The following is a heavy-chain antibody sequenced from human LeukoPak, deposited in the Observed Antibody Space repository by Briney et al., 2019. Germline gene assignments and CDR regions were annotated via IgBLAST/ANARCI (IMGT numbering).Heavy chain of an antibody. J-gene: IGHJ6*03. V-gene: IGHV1-69*05. CDR3: ASTTLGVVVPAAIVADYMDV. Sequence: ASVKVSCKASGGTFSNYAISWVRQAPGQGLEWRGGIIPIFGTANYAQKFQGRVTITTDESTSPAYMELSSLRSEDTAVYYCASTTLGVVVPAAIVADYMDVWGKGTTVTVSS. CDR1: GGTFSNYA. CDR2: IIPIFGTA. D-gene: IGHD2-2*02.